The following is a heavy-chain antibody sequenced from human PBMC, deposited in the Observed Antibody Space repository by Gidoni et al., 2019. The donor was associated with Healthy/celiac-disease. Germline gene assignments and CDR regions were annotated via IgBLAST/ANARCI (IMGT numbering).Heavy chain of an antibody. D-gene: IGHD2-15*01. V-gene: IGHV3-21*01. CDR1: GFTFSSYS. CDR3: ARGALGYCSGGSCYSVYDY. CDR2: ISSSSSYI. Sequence: EVQLVESGGGLVKPGGSLSLSCAASGFTFSSYSMNWVRQAPGKGLEWVPSISSSSSYIYYADSVKGRFTISRDNAKNSLYLQMNSLRAEDTAVYYCARGALGYCSGGSCYSVYDYWGQGTLVTVSS. J-gene: IGHJ4*02.